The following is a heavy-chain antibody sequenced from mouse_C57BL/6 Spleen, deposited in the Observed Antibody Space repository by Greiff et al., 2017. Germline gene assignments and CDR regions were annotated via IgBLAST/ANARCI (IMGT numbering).Heavy chain of an antibody. CDR2: ISYDGSN. V-gene: IGHV3-6*01. Sequence: EVKVEESGPGLVKPSQSLSLTCSVTGYSITSGYYWNWIRQFPGNKLEWMGYISYDGSNNYNPSLKNRISITRDTSKNQFFLKLNSVTTEDTATYYCARDYGSSPWYFDVWGTGTTVTVSS. D-gene: IGHD1-1*01. CDR3: ARDYGSSPWYFDV. CDR1: GYSITSGYY. J-gene: IGHJ1*03.